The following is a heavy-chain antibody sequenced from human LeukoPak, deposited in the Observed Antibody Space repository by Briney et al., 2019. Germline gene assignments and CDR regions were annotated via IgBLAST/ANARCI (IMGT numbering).Heavy chain of an antibody. V-gene: IGHV4-39*01. CDR2: IFHTGSAY. J-gene: IGHJ4*02. Sequence: PSETLSLTCTVSGGSISSSTYHGGWIRQPPGKELEWIGTIFHTGSAYYYNPSLQSRVTISVDTSKNQSSLKLTSVTAADTTVYYCAIYITTAADYWGQGTLVTVSS. CDR1: GGSISSSTYH. CDR3: AIYITTAADY. D-gene: IGHD6-13*01.